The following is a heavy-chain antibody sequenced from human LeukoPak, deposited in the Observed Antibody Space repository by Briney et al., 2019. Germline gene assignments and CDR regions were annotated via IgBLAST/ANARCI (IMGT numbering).Heavy chain of an antibody. Sequence: GCLCLSCAVSGLTFCDHYIDCVRQAPGQGVEGVGRRRNKASSYTTDYAASVEGRFTITRDVSESSLYLPMNSLRTEDTAVYYCGRIAINANNGMDVWGQGTTVTVSS. J-gene: IGHJ6*02. CDR3: GRIAINANNGMDV. CDR1: GLTFCDHY. D-gene: IGHD1/OR15-1a*01. V-gene: IGHV3-72*01. CDR2: RRNKASSYTT.